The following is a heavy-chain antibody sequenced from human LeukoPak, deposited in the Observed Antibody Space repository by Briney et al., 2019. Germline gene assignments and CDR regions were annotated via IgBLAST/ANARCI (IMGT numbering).Heavy chain of an antibody. J-gene: IGHJ4*02. D-gene: IGHD6-19*01. Sequence: SETLSLTCIVSGGSISSLNLWSWLRQPPGKGLEWIGEMYLGGTTNFNPSLKSPVTILIDKSKNQLSLQLTSVTAADTAVYYCAGLEGRYSTDWFYFFDYWGQGALVTVSS. V-gene: IGHV4-4*02. CDR3: AGLEGRYSTDWFYFFDY. CDR2: MYLGGTT. CDR1: GGSISSLNL.